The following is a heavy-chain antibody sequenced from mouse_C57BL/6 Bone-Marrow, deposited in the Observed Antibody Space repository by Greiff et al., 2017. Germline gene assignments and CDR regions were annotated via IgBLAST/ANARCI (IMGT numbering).Heavy chain of an antibody. Sequence: QVQLQQPGAELVKPGASVKMSCKASGYTFTSYWINWVKQRPGQGLEWIGKIYPGDGDTHYNEKFKDKATLTVDTTSSTAYMQLSSLTSEDSAVYDCARVLLCYCAMDYWGQGTSVTVSS. CDR1: GYTFTSYW. V-gene: IGHV1-55*01. D-gene: IGHD1-1*02. J-gene: IGHJ4*01. CDR3: ARVLLCYCAMDY. CDR2: IYPGDGDT.